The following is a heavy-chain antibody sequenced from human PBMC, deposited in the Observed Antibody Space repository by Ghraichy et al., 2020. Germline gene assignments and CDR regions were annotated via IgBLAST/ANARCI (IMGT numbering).Heavy chain of an antibody. V-gene: IGHV1-69*02. Sequence: SVKVSCKASGGTFSSYTISWVRQAPGQGLEWMGRIIPILGIVNYAQKFQGRVTITADKSTSTAYMELSSLRSEDTAVYYCASGYCSSTSCYRNWFDPWGQGTLVTVSS. J-gene: IGHJ5*02. D-gene: IGHD2-2*03. CDR1: GGTFSSYT. CDR2: IIPILGIV. CDR3: ASGYCSSTSCYRNWFDP.